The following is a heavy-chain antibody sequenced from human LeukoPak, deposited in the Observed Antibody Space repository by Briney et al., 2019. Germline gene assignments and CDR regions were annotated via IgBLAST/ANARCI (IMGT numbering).Heavy chain of an antibody. CDR1: GFTFSSYD. CDR2: ISGSGGST. D-gene: IGHD6-13*01. CDR3: AKDNAIAAASIDY. J-gene: IGHJ4*02. Sequence: GGSLRLSGAASGFTFSSYDMSWVRQAPGKGLEWVSVISGSGGSTYYADSVKGRFTISRDNSKNTLYLQMNSLRAEDTAVYYCAKDNAIAAASIDYWGQGTLVTVSS. V-gene: IGHV3-23*01.